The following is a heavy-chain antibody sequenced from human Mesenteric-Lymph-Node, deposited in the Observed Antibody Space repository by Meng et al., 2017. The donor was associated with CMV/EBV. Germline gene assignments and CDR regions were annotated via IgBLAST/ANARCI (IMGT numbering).Heavy chain of an antibody. CDR1: GASIDSFSYY. CDR2: IYYSGST. J-gene: IGHJ4*02. Sequence: SETLSLTCNVSGASIDSFSYYWGWIRQPPGKGLEWIGSIYYSGSTYYNPSLKSRVTISLDTSKNQFSLKLSSVTAADTAVYYCANGGSYPDYWGQGTLVTVSS. V-gene: IGHV4-39*07. CDR3: ANGGSYPDY. D-gene: IGHD1-26*01.